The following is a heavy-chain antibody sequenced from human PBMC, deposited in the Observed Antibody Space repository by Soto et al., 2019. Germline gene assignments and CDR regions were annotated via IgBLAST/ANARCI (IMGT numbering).Heavy chain of an antibody. CDR3: ASGDLIMGAPGKCFQH. CDR1: GFTVTSNY. D-gene: IGHD3-16*01. V-gene: IGHV3-53*02. Sequence: EVQLVETGGGLIQPGGSLRLSCAASGFTVTSNYMSWVRQAPGKGLEWVSILYSGGSAYYADSVKGRFTISRDNSKNTLYLQMNSLRAEDTGVYYCASGDLIMGAPGKCFQHWGQGTLVTVSS. CDR2: LYSGGSA. J-gene: IGHJ1*01.